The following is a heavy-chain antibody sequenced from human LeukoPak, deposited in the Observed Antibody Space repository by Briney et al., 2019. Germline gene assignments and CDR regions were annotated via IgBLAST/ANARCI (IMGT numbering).Heavy chain of an antibody. J-gene: IGHJ4*02. CDR3: ARDIAPSGQWLFDY. CDR2: IYPTSGDT. Sequence: GASVKVSCKTSGYTFTDYYIHWVRQAPGQGLEWMGWIYPTSGDTNYAQSFQGRVTMTRDTSVSTAYMELSRLRSDDTAVYYCARDIAPSGQWLFDYWGQGTLVTVSS. D-gene: IGHD6-19*01. CDR1: GYTFTDYY. V-gene: IGHV1-2*02.